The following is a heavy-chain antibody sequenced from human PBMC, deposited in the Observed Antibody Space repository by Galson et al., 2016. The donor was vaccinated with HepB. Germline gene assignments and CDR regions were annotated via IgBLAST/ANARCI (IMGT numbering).Heavy chain of an antibody. CDR1: GGSISSSSSY. CDR2: IYYSRST. J-gene: IGHJ4*02. V-gene: IGHV4-39*01. Sequence: SETLSLTCTVSGGSISSSSSYWGWIRQPPGKGLEWIGSIYYSRSTYYNPSLKSRVTISVDTSKNQFSLKLSSVTAADPAVYYCARHPNWGVDYWGQGTLVTVSS. CDR3: ARHPNWGVDY. D-gene: IGHD7-27*01.